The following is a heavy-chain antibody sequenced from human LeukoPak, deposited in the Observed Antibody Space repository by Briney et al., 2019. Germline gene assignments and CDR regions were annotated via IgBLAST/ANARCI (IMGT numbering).Heavy chain of an antibody. V-gene: IGHV3-21*01. CDR1: GFTFSSYS. CDR3: ARDTMVTSRYYGMDV. D-gene: IGHD5-18*01. Sequence: SGGSLRLSCAASGFTFSSYSMNWVRQAPGKGLEWVSSISSSSSYIYYADSVKGRFTISRDNAKNSLYLQMSSLRVEDTAVYYCARDTMVTSRYYGMDVWGQGTTVTVSS. J-gene: IGHJ6*02. CDR2: ISSSSSYI.